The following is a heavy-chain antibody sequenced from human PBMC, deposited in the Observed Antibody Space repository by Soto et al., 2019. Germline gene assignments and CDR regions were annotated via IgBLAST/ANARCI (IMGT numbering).Heavy chain of an antibody. CDR3: ARQSGAYYYYYGMDV. J-gene: IGHJ6*02. CDR2: IYPGDSDT. D-gene: IGHD3-10*01. CDR1: GYSFTSYW. V-gene: IGHV5-51*01. Sequence: GESLKISCKGSGYSFTSYWIGWVRQMPGKGLEWMGIIYPGDSDTRYSPSFQGQVTISADKSISTAYLQWSSLKASDTAMYYCARQSGAYYYYYGMDVWGQGTTVTAP.